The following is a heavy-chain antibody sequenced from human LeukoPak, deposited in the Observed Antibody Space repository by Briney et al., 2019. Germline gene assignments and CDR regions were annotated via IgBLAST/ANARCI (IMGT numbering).Heavy chain of an antibody. Sequence: GGSLRLSCAASGFTFSSYAMSWVRQAPGKGLEWVSAISGSGGSTYYADSVKGRFTISRDNSKNTLYLEMNSLRTEDSAVYYCAGSYGSGTYYLDYWGQGTLVTVSS. CDR1: GFTFSSYA. V-gene: IGHV3-23*01. CDR2: ISGSGGST. J-gene: IGHJ4*02. D-gene: IGHD3-10*01. CDR3: AGSYGSGTYYLDY.